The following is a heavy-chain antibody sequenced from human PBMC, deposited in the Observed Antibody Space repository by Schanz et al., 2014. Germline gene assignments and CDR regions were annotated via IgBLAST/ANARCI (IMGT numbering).Heavy chain of an antibody. V-gene: IGHV4-61*02. CDR2: IYSRGSS. J-gene: IGHJ3*02. CDR1: GGSISSATYY. CDR3: ARDRGHGDLPGDI. D-gene: IGHD4-17*01. Sequence: QVQLQESGPGLVKPSQTLSLTCTVSGGSISSATYYWSWVRQPAGKGLEWIGRIYSRGSSTYNPSLKSRVTISIDTSNNQFSLKLSSATAADTAVYYCARDRGHGDLPGDIWGQGTMVTVSS.